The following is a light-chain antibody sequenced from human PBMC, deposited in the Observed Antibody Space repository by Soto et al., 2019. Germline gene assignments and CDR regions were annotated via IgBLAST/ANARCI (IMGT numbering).Light chain of an antibody. CDR2: GAS. J-gene: IGKJ2*01. CDR1: QSVSSTY. V-gene: IGKV3-20*01. CDR3: QQYGSSPPFT. Sequence: EIVLTQSPGTLSLSPGERATLSCRASQSVSSTYLGWYQQKPGQAPRLLIYGASSRATGIPDRFSGSGSGTDFTLTISRLEPEDFAVYYCQQYGSSPPFTFGQGNKLEIK.